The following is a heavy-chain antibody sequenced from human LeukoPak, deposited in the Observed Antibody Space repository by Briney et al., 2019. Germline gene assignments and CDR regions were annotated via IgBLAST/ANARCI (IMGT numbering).Heavy chain of an antibody. CDR1: GGTFSSYA. D-gene: IGHD6-13*01. CDR2: IIPIFGTA. J-gene: IGHJ4*02. V-gene: IGHV1-69*06. CDR3: ARGIPAAGTGFDY. Sequence: GASVKVSCKAPGGTFSSYAISWVRQAPGQGLEWMGRIIPIFGTANYAQKFQGRVTITADKSTSTAYMELSSLRSEDTAVYYCARGIPAAGTGFDYWGQGTLVTVSS.